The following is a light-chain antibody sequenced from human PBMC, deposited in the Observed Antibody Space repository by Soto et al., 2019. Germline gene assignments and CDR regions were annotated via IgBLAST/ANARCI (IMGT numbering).Light chain of an antibody. J-gene: IGKJ4*01. CDR1: QSISNY. V-gene: IGKV1-39*01. Sequence: DMEMTQSPSSLSASVGDRVTITCRASQSISNYLNWYQHKPGKVPKLLIYAASSLQSGVPTRFSGSGSGTECTLTINSLQPEEFATYYCQQRYGTPLTFGGGTKIEIK. CDR2: AAS. CDR3: QQRYGTPLT.